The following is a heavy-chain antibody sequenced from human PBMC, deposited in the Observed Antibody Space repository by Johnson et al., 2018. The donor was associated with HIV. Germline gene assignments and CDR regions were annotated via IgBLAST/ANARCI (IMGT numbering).Heavy chain of an antibody. CDR1: GFTFDDYA. Sequence: EVQLVESGGGLVQPGRSLRLSCAASGFTFDDYAMHWVRQVPGKGLEWVANIKQDGSEKYYVDSVKGRFTISRDNAKNSLYLQMNSLRAEDTAVYYCARDGGINYFGVVTPEAFDIWGQGTMVTVSS. J-gene: IGHJ3*02. D-gene: IGHD3-3*01. CDR2: IKQDGSEK. CDR3: ARDGGINYFGVVTPEAFDI. V-gene: IGHV3-7*01.